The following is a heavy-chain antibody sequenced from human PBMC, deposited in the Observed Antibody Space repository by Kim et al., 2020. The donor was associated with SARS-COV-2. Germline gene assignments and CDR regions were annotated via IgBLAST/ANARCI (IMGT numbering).Heavy chain of an antibody. CDR3: ARDSIDKPYDFWSGYDNGY. J-gene: IGHJ4*02. CDR2: ISSSSSYI. CDR1: GFTFSSYS. Sequence: GGSLRLSCAASGFTFSSYSMNWVRQAPGKGLEWVSSISSSSSYIYYADSVKGRFTISRDNAKNSLYLQMNSLRAEDTAVYYCARDSIDKPYDFWSGYDNGYWGQGTLVTVSS. V-gene: IGHV3-21*01. D-gene: IGHD3-3*01.